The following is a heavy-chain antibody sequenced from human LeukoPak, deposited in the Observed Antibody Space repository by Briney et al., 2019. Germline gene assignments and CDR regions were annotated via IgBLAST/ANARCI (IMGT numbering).Heavy chain of an antibody. J-gene: IGHJ4*02. CDR3: VKQWLIGNLDS. D-gene: IGHD6-19*01. CDR1: GFTFSSCS. V-gene: IGHV3-64D*06. CDR2: ISNDAVHT. Sequence: PGGSLRLSCSASGFTFSSCSMHWVRQAPGKGLEYISAISNDAVHTYYADSVKGRFTISRDNSKNTLHLQMSSLRAEDTAVYFCVKQWLIGNLDSWGQGTLVTVSS.